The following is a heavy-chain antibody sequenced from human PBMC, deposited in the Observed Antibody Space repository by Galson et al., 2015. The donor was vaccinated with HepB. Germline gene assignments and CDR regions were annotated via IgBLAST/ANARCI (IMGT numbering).Heavy chain of an antibody. CDR1: GFTFSSYG. CDR2: IWYDGSNK. V-gene: IGHV3-33*08. Sequence: SLRLSCAASGFTFSSYGMHWVRQAPGKGLEWVAVIWYDGSNKYYADSVKGRFTISRDSSKNTLYLQMNSLRAEDTAVYYCARGGITFGGDAFDIWGQGTMVTVSS. J-gene: IGHJ3*02. D-gene: IGHD3-16*01. CDR3: ARGGITFGGDAFDI.